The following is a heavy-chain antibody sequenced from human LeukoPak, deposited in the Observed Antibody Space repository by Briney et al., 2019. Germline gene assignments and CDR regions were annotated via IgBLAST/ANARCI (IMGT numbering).Heavy chain of an antibody. Sequence: GGSLRLSCAASGFTFSSYWMHWVRQAPGKGLVWVSRINSDGSSTSYADSVKGRFTISRDNAKNTLYLQMNSLRAEDTAVYYCARGGDTSGHYYFEYFQHWGQGTLVTVSS. CDR1: GFTFSSYW. V-gene: IGHV3-74*01. CDR3: ARGGDTSGHYYFEYFQH. CDR2: INSDGSST. J-gene: IGHJ1*01. D-gene: IGHD3-22*01.